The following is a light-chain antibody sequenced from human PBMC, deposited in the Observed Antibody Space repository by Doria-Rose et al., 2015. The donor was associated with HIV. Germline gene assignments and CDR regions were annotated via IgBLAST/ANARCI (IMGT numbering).Light chain of an antibody. V-gene: IGKV1-33*01. Sequence: TQAPSSLSAFIGDRVTITCQASQDIKKYLNWYQHKPGTAPRLLIYGASNLETGVSSRFSGRGSGTDFTFTISNLQPDDIATYYCQQYDNLPLTFGGGTKVETK. CDR1: QDIKKY. J-gene: IGKJ4*01. CDR3: QQYDNLPLT. CDR2: GAS.